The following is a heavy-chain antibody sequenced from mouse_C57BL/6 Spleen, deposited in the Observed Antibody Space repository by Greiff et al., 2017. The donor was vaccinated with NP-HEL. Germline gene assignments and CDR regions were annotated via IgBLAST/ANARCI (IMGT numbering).Heavy chain of an antibody. J-gene: IGHJ2*01. Sequence: QVQLQQSGPELVKPGASVKISCKASGYAFSSSWMNWVKQRPGKGLEWIGRIYPGDGDTNYNGKFKGKATLTADKSSSTAYMQLSSLTSEDSAVYFCARGTTVANYFDYWGQGTTLTVSS. CDR1: GYAFSSSW. CDR2: IYPGDGDT. CDR3: ARGTTVANYFDY. D-gene: IGHD1-1*01. V-gene: IGHV1-82*01.